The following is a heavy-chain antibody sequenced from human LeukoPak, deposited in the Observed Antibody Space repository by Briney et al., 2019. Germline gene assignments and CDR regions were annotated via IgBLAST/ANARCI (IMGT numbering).Heavy chain of an antibody. Sequence: PGGSLRLSCAASGFTFSSYNMHWVRQAPGKGLEYVSTISSDGGSTYYANSVKGRFTISRDNSKNTLYLQMGSLRSEDMAVYYCAREQRWELLPSYLEYWGQGTLVTVSS. V-gene: IGHV3-64*01. J-gene: IGHJ4*02. CDR3: AREQRWELLPSYLEY. CDR1: GFTFSSYN. CDR2: ISSDGGST. D-gene: IGHD1-26*01.